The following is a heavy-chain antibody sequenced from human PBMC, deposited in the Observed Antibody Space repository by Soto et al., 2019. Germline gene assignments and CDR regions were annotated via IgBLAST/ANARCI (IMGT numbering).Heavy chain of an antibody. D-gene: IGHD6-19*01. Sequence: SETLSLTCTVSGGSISSSSYYWGWIRQPPGKGLEWIGSIYYSGSTYYNPSLKSRVTISVDTSKNQFSLKLSSVTAADTAVYYCALSVAVAGTPNDYWGQGTLVTVSS. CDR3: ALSVAVAGTPNDY. V-gene: IGHV4-39*01. CDR2: IYYSGST. J-gene: IGHJ4*02. CDR1: GGSISSSSYY.